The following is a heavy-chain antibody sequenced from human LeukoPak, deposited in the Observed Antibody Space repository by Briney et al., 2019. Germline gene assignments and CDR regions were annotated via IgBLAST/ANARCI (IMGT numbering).Heavy chain of an antibody. CDR1: GYTFTGYY. CDR2: INPNSGGT. D-gene: IGHD1-26*01. Sequence: GASVKVSCKASGYTFTGYYMHWVRQAPGQGLEWMGWINPNSGGTNYAQKFQGRVTMTRDTSISTAYMELSRLRSDDTAVYYCARDKEFGSYFWGTYYYYMDVWGKGTTVTVSS. CDR3: ARDKEFGSYFWGTYYYYMDV. V-gene: IGHV1-2*02. J-gene: IGHJ6*03.